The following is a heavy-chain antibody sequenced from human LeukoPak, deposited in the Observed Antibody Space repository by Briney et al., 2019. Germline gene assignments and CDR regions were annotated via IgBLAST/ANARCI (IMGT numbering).Heavy chain of an antibody. CDR3: GRDSKELASPGMDY. D-gene: IGHD5-12*01. Sequence: PSQTLSLTCAVSGGSISSGGYSWSWIRQPPGKGLEWIGYIYHSGSTYYNPSLKSRVTMSVDTSKNQFSLKLNSVTAADTAVYYCGRDSKELASPGMDYWGQGTLVTVSS. V-gene: IGHV4-30-2*05. CDR1: GGSISSGGYS. CDR2: IYHSGST. J-gene: IGHJ4*02.